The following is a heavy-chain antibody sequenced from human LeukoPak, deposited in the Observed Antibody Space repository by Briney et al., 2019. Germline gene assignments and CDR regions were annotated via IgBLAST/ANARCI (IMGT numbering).Heavy chain of an antibody. CDR1: GLTFSSYS. J-gene: IGHJ6*02. D-gene: IGHD2-21*02. V-gene: IGHV3-21*01. CDR2: ISSSSSYI. Sequence: GGSLRLSCAASGLTFSSYSMNWVRQAPGKGLEWVSSISSSSSYIYYAYSVKGRFTISRDNAKNSLYLQMNSLRAEDTAVYYCARRGDSLVYYGMDVWGQGTTVTVSS. CDR3: ARRGDSLVYYGMDV.